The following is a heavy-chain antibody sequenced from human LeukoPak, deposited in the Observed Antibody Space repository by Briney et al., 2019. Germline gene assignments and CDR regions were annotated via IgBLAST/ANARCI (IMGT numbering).Heavy chain of an antibody. J-gene: IGHJ5*02. D-gene: IGHD4-17*01. CDR1: GGSFSGYY. CDR3: ARGLSPLRS. V-gene: IGHV4-34*01. Sequence: SETLSLTCAVYGGSFSGYYRSWIRQPPGKGLEWIGEINHSGSTNYNPSLKSRVTISVDTSKNQFSLKLSSVTAADTAVYYCARGLSPLRSWGQGTLVTVSS. CDR2: INHSGST.